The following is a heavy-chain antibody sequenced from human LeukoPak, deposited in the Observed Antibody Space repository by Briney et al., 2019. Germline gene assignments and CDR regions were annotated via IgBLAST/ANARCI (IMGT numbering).Heavy chain of an antibody. CDR3: ARHMRGYSYGPFDS. D-gene: IGHD5-18*01. V-gene: IGHV4-59*08. J-gene: IGHJ4*02. Sequence: KTSETLSLTCTVSGASINSHCWSWIRQPPGKGMVWVGFVYYSGSTNYNPSLTSRVTISVDTSKNQFSLKLSSVTAADTAFYYCARHMRGYSYGPFDSWGQGTVVTVSS. CDR2: VYYSGST. CDR1: GASINSHC.